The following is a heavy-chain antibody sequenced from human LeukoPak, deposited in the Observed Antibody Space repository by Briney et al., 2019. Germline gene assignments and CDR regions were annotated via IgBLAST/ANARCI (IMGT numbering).Heavy chain of an antibody. D-gene: IGHD6-19*01. V-gene: IGHV1-18*01. Sequence: ASVKVSCKASGYTFNNFEISWVRQAPGQGLEWMGWINPYNGNTISAQKLQGRVTMTTDTSTSTAYMELRSLRSDDTAVYYCAIIAVAATWNFDFWGQGTLVTVTS. CDR2: INPYNGNT. CDR1: GYTFNNFE. CDR3: AIIAVAATWNFDF. J-gene: IGHJ4*02.